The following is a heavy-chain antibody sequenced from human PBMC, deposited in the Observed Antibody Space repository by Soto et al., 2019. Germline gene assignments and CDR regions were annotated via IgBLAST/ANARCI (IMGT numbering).Heavy chain of an antibody. Sequence: GASVKVSCKASGYTFTSYGISWVRQAPGQGLEWMGWISAYNGNTNYAQKLQGRVTMTTDTSTSTAYMELRSLRSDDTAVYYCARFEIGNRKYRWFDPWGQGNLVTVSP. D-gene: IGHD3-16*01. CDR1: GYTFTSYG. V-gene: IGHV1-18*01. CDR2: ISAYNGNT. J-gene: IGHJ5*02. CDR3: ARFEIGNRKYRWFDP.